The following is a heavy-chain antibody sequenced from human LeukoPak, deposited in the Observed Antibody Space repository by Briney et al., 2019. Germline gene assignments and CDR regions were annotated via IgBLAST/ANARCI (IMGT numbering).Heavy chain of an antibody. CDR2: IYYSGST. Sequence: SETLPLTCTVSGGSISSSSYYWGWIRQPPGKGLEWIGSIYYSGSTYYNPSLKSRVTISVDTSKNQFSLKLSSVTAADTAVYYCARQSSSSAWFDPWGQGTLVTVSS. V-gene: IGHV4-39*01. CDR3: ARQSSSSAWFDP. CDR1: GGSISSSSYY. J-gene: IGHJ5*02. D-gene: IGHD6-6*01.